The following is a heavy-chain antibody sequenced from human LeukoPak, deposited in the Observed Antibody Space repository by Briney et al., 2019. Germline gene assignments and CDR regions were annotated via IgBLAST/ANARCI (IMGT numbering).Heavy chain of an antibody. CDR3: ARPEEHGDYVHDAFDI. J-gene: IGHJ3*02. D-gene: IGHD4-17*01. Sequence: GESLKISCKGSGYNFAQYRIGWVRQMPGKGLEWMGITHPGDSDTIYSPSFQGQATMSADKSISTAYLQWSSLKASDTAMYYCARPEEHGDYVHDAFDIWGQGTMVTVSS. CDR2: THPGDSDT. CDR1: GYNFAQYR. V-gene: IGHV5-51*01.